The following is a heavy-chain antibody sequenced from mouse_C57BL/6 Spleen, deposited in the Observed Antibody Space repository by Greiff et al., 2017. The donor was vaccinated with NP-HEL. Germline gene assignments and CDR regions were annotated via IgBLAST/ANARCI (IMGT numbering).Heavy chain of an antibody. Sequence: VKLVESGPELVKPGASVKLSCKASGYTFTSYDINWVKQRPGQGLEWIGWIYPRDGSTKYNEKFKGKATLTVDTSSSTAYMELHSLTSEDSAVYFCASGHDYPWFAYWGQGTLVTVSA. CDR2: IYPRDGST. CDR1: GYTFTSYD. V-gene: IGHV1-85*01. CDR3: ASGHDYPWFAY. J-gene: IGHJ3*01. D-gene: IGHD2-4*01.